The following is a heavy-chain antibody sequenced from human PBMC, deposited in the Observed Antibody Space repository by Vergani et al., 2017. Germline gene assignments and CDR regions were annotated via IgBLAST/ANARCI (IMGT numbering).Heavy chain of an antibody. CDR2: IYYSGST. V-gene: IGHV4-30-4*01. CDR3: ARVRRDDSSGYYYYYGMDV. D-gene: IGHD3-22*01. Sequence: QVQLQESGPGLVKPSQTLSLTCTIPCGPISSGDYYWSWLRQPPGKGLDRIRYIYYSGSTYYNPSLKSRVTISVDTSKNQFSLKLSSVTAADTAVYYCARVRRDDSSGYYYYYGMDVWGQGTTVTVSS. J-gene: IGHJ6*02. CDR1: CGPISSGDYY.